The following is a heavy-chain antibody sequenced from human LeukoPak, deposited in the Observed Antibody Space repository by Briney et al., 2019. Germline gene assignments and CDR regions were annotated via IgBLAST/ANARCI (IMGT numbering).Heavy chain of an antibody. CDR3: ARRGGTVVGDTGYHYWYFDN. CDR1: GGSISSYY. D-gene: IGHD5-12*01. CDR2: ISDSGST. J-gene: IGHJ4*02. V-gene: IGHV4-59*08. Sequence: SETLSLTCTVSGGSISSYYWSWVRQFPGKGLEWIGYISDSGSTNYSPSLERRVTISVDTSKNKFFLLLSSVTAADTAVYYCARRGGTVVGDTGYHYWYFDNWGQGTLVTVSS.